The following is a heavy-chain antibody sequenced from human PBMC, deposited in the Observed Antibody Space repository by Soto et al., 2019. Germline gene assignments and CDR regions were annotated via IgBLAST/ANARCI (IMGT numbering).Heavy chain of an antibody. Sequence: QLQLQESGSGLVKPSQTLSLTCAVSGGSISSGGCSWRWIRQPPGNGLEWIGYIYHCGSTYYNPSLKSRVTISVDRSKNQFAPKLSSVTDADTAVYYCASGQVVAAQHWGQGTLVTVSS. CDR1: GGSISSGGCS. D-gene: IGHD2-15*01. J-gene: IGHJ4*02. CDR3: ASGQVVAAQH. V-gene: IGHV4-30-2*01. CDR2: IYHCGST.